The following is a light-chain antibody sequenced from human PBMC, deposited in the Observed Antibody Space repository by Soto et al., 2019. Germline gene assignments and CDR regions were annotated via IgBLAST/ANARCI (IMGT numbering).Light chain of an antibody. V-gene: IGLV3-21*02. CDR3: QVCNSSNDTCV. CDR1: NIGSQS. CDR2: DDS. J-gene: IGLJ1*01. Sequence: SYELTQPPSVSVAPGQTARITCGGDNIGSQSVHWYQQRPNQAPVLVVYDDSDRPSGIPERFSGSNSGNTATLTISRVEAGHEADFYCQVCNSSNDTCVFGSGTKVTVL.